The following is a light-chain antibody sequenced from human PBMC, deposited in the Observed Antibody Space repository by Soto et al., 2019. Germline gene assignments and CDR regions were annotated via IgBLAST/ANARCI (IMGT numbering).Light chain of an antibody. CDR1: QSVLYSSNNKNY. V-gene: IGKV4-1*01. Sequence: DIVMTQSPDPLAVSLGERATINCKSSQSVLYSSNNKNYLAWYQQKPGQPPKMIIYWASTRESGVPDRFSGSGSGTDFTLSISSLQAEDVAVYYCQQYYSTPWTFGQVTKVEIK. CDR3: QQYYSTPWT. J-gene: IGKJ1*01. CDR2: WAS.